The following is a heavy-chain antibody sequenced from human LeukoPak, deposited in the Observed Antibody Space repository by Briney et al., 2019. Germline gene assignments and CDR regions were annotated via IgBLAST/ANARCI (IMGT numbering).Heavy chain of an antibody. Sequence: ASVKVSCKASGGTFSSYAISWVRQAPGQGLEWMGGIIPIFGIANYAQKFQGRVTITADESTSTAYMELSSLRSEDTAVYYCARAALTIFGVVSDYYYMDVWGKGTTVTVSS. D-gene: IGHD3-3*01. V-gene: IGHV1-69*13. CDR2: IIPIFGIA. CDR1: GGTFSSYA. J-gene: IGHJ6*03. CDR3: ARAALTIFGVVSDYYYMDV.